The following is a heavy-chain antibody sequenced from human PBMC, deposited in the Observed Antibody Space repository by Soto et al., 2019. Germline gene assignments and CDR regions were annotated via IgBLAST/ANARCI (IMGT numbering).Heavy chain of an antibody. CDR3: ARAIPQEPKYYYDSSGYFAFDI. D-gene: IGHD3-22*01. J-gene: IGHJ3*02. CDR1: GYTFTSYG. V-gene: IGHV1-3*01. CDR2: INAANGDT. Sequence: GASVKVSCKASGYTFTSYGIHWVRQAPGQRLEWMGWINAANGDTIYSPKFQGRVTITRDTSASTAYMELSSLRSEDTALYYCARAIPQEPKYYYDSSGYFAFDIWGQGTMVTVSS.